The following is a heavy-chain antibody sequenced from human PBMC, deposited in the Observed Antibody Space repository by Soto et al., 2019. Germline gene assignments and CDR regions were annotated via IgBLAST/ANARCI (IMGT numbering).Heavy chain of an antibody. V-gene: IGHV2-5*02. D-gene: IGHD4-4*01. J-gene: IGHJ4*02. CDR2: IYWDNDK. CDR3: THRRDYNYVAY. Sequence: QITLQESGPTLVKPTQTLTLTCTFSGFSLSSSGVGVGWIRQPPGKALEWLALIYWDNDKRYSPSLKNRLTITKDTSKNQVVLTVANVDPVDTATYFCTHRRDYNYVAYWGQGTLVTVSS. CDR1: GFSLSSSGVG.